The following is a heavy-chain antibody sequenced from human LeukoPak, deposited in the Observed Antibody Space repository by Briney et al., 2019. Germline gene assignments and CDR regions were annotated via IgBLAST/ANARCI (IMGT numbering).Heavy chain of an antibody. V-gene: IGHV3-15*01. D-gene: IGHD6-6*01. CDR2: IKSKTDGRTT. CDR3: TTAAARPNY. J-gene: IGHJ4*02. CDR1: GFTFSNAW. Sequence: GGSLRLSCAASGFTFSNAWMSWVRQATGKGLEWVGRIKSKTDGRTTDYAAPVKGRFTISRYDSKNTLYLQMNSLKTEDTAVYYGTTAAARPNYWGQGTLVTVSS.